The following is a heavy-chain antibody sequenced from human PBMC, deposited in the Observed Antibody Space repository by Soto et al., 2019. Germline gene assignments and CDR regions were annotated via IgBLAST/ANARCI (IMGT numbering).Heavy chain of an antibody. CDR1: GYTFISYG. J-gene: IGHJ4*02. D-gene: IGHD2-8*02. CDR3: ARDVGYCSGECHSRLDY. V-gene: IGHV1-18*01. CDR2: ISAYKGNT. Sequence: QVQLVQSGVEVKKPGASVKVSCKTSGYTFISYGISWMRQAPGQGLEWMGWISAYKGNTKFAQKFLDRLTMTIATSASTAYVDLRSLTSGDTAVYYCARDVGYCSGECHSRLDYWGQGTLVTVSS.